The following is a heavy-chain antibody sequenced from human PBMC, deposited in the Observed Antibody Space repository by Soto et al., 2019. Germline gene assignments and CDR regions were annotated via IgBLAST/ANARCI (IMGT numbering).Heavy chain of an antibody. J-gene: IGHJ6*02. D-gene: IGHD6-19*01. CDR3: ARVLRGIASGWYGSYGMDV. CDR2: IYHSGST. V-gene: IGHV4-4*02. CDR1: GGSISSSNW. Sequence: QVQLQESGPGLVKPSGTLSLTCAVSGGSISSSNWWSWVRQPPGKGLEWIGEIYHSGSTNYNPSLQSRVTISVDKSKNQFSLKLSSVTAADTAVYYCARVLRGIASGWYGSYGMDVWGQGTTVTVSS.